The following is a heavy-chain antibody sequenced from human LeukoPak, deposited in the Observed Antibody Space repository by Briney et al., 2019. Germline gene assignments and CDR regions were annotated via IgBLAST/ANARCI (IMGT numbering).Heavy chain of an antibody. D-gene: IGHD6-6*01. J-gene: IGHJ4*02. CDR3: ARRSTPARGVFDY. Sequence: PSETLSLTCTVSGGSISSSSYYWGWIRQPPGKGLEWIGSIYYSGSTYYNPSLKSRVTISVDTSKNQFSLKLSSVTAADTAVYYCARRSTPARGVFDYWGQGALVTVSS. V-gene: IGHV4-39*01. CDR2: IYYSGST. CDR1: GGSISSSSYY.